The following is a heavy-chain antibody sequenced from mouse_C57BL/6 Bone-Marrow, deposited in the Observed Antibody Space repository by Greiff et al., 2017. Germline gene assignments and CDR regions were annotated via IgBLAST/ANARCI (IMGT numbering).Heavy chain of an antibody. V-gene: IGHV1-81*01. J-gene: IGHJ2*01. Sequence: QVQLKESGAELARPGASVQLSCKASGYTFTSYGISWVKQRTGQGLEWIGELHPRSGNTYYNEKFKGKATMTADQFSSTAYMGLGSLTSEDSAVYFCARYRGWEFGCWGQGATLTVAS. CDR3: ARYRGWEFGC. D-gene: IGHD1-1*02. CDR1: GYTFTSYG. CDR2: LHPRSGNT.